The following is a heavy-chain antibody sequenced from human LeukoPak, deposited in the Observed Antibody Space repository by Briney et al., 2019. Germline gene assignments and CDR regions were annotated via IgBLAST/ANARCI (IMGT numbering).Heavy chain of an antibody. D-gene: IGHD3-10*01. J-gene: IGHJ4*02. V-gene: IGHV3-53*01. Sequence: GGSLRLSCAASGFTVSTNYMSWVRQAPGKGLEWVSVLCSAGSTYYADSVKGRFTISRDNFKNTLYLQMNSLRAEDTAVYYCARFYGSGSYCVYWGQGTLVTVSS. CDR1: GFTVSTNY. CDR3: ARFYGSGSYCVY. CDR2: LCSAGST.